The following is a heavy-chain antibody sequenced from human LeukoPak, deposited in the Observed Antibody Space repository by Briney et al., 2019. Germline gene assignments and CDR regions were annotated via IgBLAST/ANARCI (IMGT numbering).Heavy chain of an antibody. CDR1: GGSISGSSYY. Sequence: SETLSLTCSVSGGSISGSSYYWGWIRQPPGKGLEWIGSIYYSGSTYYNPSLKSRVTISVDTSKNQFSLKLSSVTAADTAVYYCARDRRGDYYDSSGFNYWGQGILVTVSS. V-gene: IGHV4-39*07. D-gene: IGHD3-22*01. J-gene: IGHJ4*02. CDR3: ARDRRGDYYDSSGFNY. CDR2: IYYSGST.